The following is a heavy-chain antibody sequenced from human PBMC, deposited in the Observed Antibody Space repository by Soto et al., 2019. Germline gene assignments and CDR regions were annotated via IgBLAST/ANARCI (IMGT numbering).Heavy chain of an antibody. Sequence: PGESLKISCKGSGDTFTDYWTGWVLQLPGKGLEWMGIIYPFDSYTRYSPSFQGHVTITVDKSTSTAYLQWNTLKASDTAMYYCARDISNFRYYYYAVEFSGHQTTVIFSS. CDR3: ARDISNFRYYYYAVEF. CDR2: IYPFDSYT. CDR1: GDTFTDYW. J-gene: IGHJ6*02. D-gene: IGHD2-15*01. V-gene: IGHV5-51*01.